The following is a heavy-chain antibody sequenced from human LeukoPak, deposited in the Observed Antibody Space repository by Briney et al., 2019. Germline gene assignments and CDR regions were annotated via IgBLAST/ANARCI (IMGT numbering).Heavy chain of an antibody. CDR2: INHSGST. V-gene: IGHV4-34*01. D-gene: IGHD6-19*01. CDR3: ARGRGSSGSNYYYGMDV. Sequence: SGTLSLTCAVYGGSFSGYYWSWIRQPPGKGLEWIGEINHSGSTNYNPSLKSRVTISVDTSKNQFSLKLSSVTAADTAVYYCARGRGSSGSNYYYGMDVWGQGTTVTVSS. J-gene: IGHJ6*02. CDR1: GGSFSGYY.